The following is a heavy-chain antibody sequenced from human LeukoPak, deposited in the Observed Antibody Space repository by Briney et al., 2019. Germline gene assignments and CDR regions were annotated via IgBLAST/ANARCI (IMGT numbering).Heavy chain of an antibody. V-gene: IGHV4-61*02. Sequence: SETLSLTCTVSGGSISSGSYYWSWIRQPAGKGLEWIGRIYTSGSTYYNPSLKSRVTISVDTSKNQFSLKLSSVTAADTAVYYCARVGGNSHYYYYYMDVWGKGTTVTVSS. CDR2: IYTSGST. CDR1: GGSISSGSYY. CDR3: ARVGGNSHYYYYYMDV. D-gene: IGHD4-23*01. J-gene: IGHJ6*03.